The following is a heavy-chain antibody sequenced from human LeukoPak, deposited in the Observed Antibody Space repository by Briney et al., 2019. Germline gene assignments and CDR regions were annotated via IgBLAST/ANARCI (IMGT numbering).Heavy chain of an antibody. J-gene: IGHJ4*02. CDR1: GFTFSSYA. D-gene: IGHD2-2*01. CDR3: AKSSDGSTSFDQ. CDR2: ISGSGTNT. Sequence: AGGSLRLSYAASGFTFSSYAMSWVRQAPGKGLEWVSAISGSGTNTYYADSVKGRFTISRDNSKNSLYLQMNSLRAEDTAVYYCAKSSDGSTSFDQWGQGTLVTVSS. V-gene: IGHV3-23*01.